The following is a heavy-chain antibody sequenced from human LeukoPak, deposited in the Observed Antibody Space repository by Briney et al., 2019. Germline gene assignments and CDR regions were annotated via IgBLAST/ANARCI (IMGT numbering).Heavy chain of an antibody. CDR3: ARVEGYYDSSGYYYSSGYYFDY. CDR2: INPNSGGT. J-gene: IGHJ4*02. D-gene: IGHD3-22*01. V-gene: IGHV1-2*02. CDR1: GYTFTGYY. Sequence: ASVKVSCKASGYTFTGYYMHWVRQAPGQGLEWMGWINPNSGGTNYAQKFQGRVTMTRDTSISTAYMELSRLRSDDTAVYYCARVEGYYDSSGYYYSSGYYFDYWGQGTLVTVSS.